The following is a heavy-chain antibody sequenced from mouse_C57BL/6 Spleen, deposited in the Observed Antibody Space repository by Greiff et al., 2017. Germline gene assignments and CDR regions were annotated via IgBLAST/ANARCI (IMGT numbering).Heavy chain of an antibody. Sequence: VQLQQPGAELVRPGSSVKLSCKASGYTFTSYWMHWVKQRPIQGLEWIGNIDPSDSETHYNQKFKDKATLTVDKSSSTAYMQLSSLTSEDSAVYYCARKEKPRGYFDVWGTGTTVTVSS. CDR2: IDPSDSET. CDR1: GYTFTSYW. CDR3: ARKEKPRGYFDV. V-gene: IGHV1-52*01. J-gene: IGHJ1*03.